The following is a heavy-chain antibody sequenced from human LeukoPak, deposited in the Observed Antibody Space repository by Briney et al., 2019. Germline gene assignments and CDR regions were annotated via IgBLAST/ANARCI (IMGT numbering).Heavy chain of an antibody. V-gene: IGHV4-4*07. J-gene: IGHJ5*02. CDR2: IYTSGRT. CDR1: GGSISSYY. Sequence: PSETLSLTCTVSGGSISSYYWNWIRRPAGKGLEGIGRIYTSGRTNYNTSLKSRVTMSADTSKNQLSLKLSSVTAADTAVYYCARDRPLATVTTVDTYGFDPWGQGTLVTVSS. CDR3: ARDRPLATVTTVDTYGFDP. D-gene: IGHD4-17*01.